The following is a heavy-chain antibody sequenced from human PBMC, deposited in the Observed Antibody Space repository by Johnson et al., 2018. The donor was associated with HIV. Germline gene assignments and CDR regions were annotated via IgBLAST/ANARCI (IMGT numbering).Heavy chain of an antibody. CDR2: ISWNSGSI. CDR3: ARGREI. V-gene: IGHV3-9*01. CDR1: GFTFDDYA. Sequence: QLVESGGGLVQPGRSLRLSCAASGFTFDDYAMHWVRQAPGKGLEWVSGISWNSGSIGYADSVKGRFTISRDNAKNTLYLQMNSLRAEDTAVYYCARGREIWGQGTMVTVSS. J-gene: IGHJ3*02.